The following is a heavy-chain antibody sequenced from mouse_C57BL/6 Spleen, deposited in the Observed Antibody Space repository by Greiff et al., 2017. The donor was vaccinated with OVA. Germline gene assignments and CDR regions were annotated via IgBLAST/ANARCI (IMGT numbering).Heavy chain of an antibody. J-gene: IGHJ2*01. CDR1: GYTFTSYT. CDR3: ARQDYGMDYFDY. Sequence: VQLQQSGAELARPGASVKMSCKASGYTFTSYTMHWVKQRPGQGLEWIGYINPSSGYTKYNQKFKDKATLTADKSSSTAYMQLSSLTSEDSAVYYCARQDYGMDYFDYWGQGTTLTVSS. CDR2: INPSSGYT. V-gene: IGHV1-4*01. D-gene: IGHD1-1*01.